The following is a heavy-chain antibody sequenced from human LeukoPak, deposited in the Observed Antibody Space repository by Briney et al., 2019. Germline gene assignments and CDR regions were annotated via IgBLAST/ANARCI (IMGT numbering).Heavy chain of an antibody. CDR3: ASSPRNVANGDHEGGSFDP. D-gene: IGHD1-14*01. V-gene: IGHV3-30*17. CDR2: ISNDESNK. J-gene: IGHJ5*02. CDR1: GFIFSRYA. Sequence: GSSLRLFCAPSGFIFSRYAVLGAREAPGKGRDWVADISNDESNKYYAESEKGRYTISRDNSKYMLSLQMNSLRAEESAVYYCASSPRNVANGDHEGGSFDPWGQGTLVIVSS.